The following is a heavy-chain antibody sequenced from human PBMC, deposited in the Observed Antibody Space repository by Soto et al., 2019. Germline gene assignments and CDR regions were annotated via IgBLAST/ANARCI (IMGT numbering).Heavy chain of an antibody. CDR3: VRDDVGVGIDY. J-gene: IGHJ4*02. Sequence: EVQLVESGGGLVQPGGSLRLSCAASGFTFSSYWMHWVRQVPGKGLVWVSHIDSDGNSKTYADSVKGRFTISRDNAKNTVCLQMNSLRAEDTAVYYCVRDDVGVGIDYWGLGTLVTVSS. CDR2: IDSDGNSK. CDR1: GFTFSSYW. V-gene: IGHV3-74*03. D-gene: IGHD1-26*01.